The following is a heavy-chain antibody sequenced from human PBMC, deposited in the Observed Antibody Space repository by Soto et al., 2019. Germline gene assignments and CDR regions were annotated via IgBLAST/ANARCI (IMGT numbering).Heavy chain of an antibody. D-gene: IGHD3-3*01. Sequence: EVQLVESGGGLVQPGGSLKLSCAASGFTFSGSAMHWVRQASGKGLEWVGRIRSKANSYATAYAASVKGRFTISRDDSKNTAYLQMNSLKTEDTAVYYCTSSPPLRFLEWLSTPWGQGTLVTVSS. CDR3: TSSPPLRFLEWLSTP. CDR1: GFTFSGSA. V-gene: IGHV3-73*02. J-gene: IGHJ5*02. CDR2: IRSKANSYAT.